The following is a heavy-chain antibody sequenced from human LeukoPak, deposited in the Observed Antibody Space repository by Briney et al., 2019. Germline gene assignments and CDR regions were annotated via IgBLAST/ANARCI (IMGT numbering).Heavy chain of an antibody. V-gene: IGHV3-23*01. CDR2: ISDVGGNT. J-gene: IGHJ4*02. D-gene: IGHD6-6*01. CDR3: AKRVDYSSSSGGYFDY. Sequence: PGGSLRLSCAASGFTFNSYGMSWVRQAPGEGLEWVSAISDVGGNTYYADSVKGRFTISRDNSKNTLYLQMKGLRAEDTAIYYCAKRVDYSSSSGGYFDYWGQGSLVTVSS. CDR1: GFTFNSYG.